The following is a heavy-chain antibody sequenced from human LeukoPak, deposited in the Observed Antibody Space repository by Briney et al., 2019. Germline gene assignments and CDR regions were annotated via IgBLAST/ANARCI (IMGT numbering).Heavy chain of an antibody. V-gene: IGHV3-33*01. CDR1: GFTFSSFG. Sequence: GGSLRLSCAASGFTFSSFGMHWVRQAPGKGLEWVAIIWYDGGDKYYADSVKGRFTVSRDNSKNTLHLQVNSLRAEDTAVYYCARDRGTTSSAGYYFDTWGQGALVTVSS. CDR3: ARDRGTTSSAGYYFDT. CDR2: IWYDGGDK. D-gene: IGHD6-6*01. J-gene: IGHJ4*02.